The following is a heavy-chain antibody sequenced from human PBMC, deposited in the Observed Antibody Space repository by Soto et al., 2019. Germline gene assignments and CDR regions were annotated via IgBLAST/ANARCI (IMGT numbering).Heavy chain of an antibody. Sequence: GGSLRLSCAASGFTVSSNYMSWVRQAPGKGLEWVSVIYSGGSTYYADSVKGRFTISRHNSKNTLYLQMNSLRAEDTAVYYCARYMEPGIAVAGPTFDYWGQGTLVTVSS. D-gene: IGHD6-19*01. J-gene: IGHJ4*02. V-gene: IGHV3-53*04. CDR3: ARYMEPGIAVAGPTFDY. CDR1: GFTVSSNY. CDR2: IYSGGST.